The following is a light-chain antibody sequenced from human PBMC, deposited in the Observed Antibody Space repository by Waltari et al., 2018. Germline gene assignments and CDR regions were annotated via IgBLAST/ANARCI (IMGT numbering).Light chain of an antibody. CDR1: QSILTW. V-gene: IGKV1-5*03. J-gene: IGKJ4*01. Sequence: DIQMTQSPYTLSASVGDRVTITCRASQSILTWFAWYQQKPGKAPRLLMYKASSLQSGVPSRFGGSGSGTEFTLTISSLEPDDFATYYCQQYNTYSPGPTFGGGTKVEIK. CDR2: KAS. CDR3: QQYNTYSPGPT.